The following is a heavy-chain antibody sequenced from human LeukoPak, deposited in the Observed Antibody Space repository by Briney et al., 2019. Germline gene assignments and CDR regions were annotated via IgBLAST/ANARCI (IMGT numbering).Heavy chain of an antibody. CDR2: ISGSGGST. CDR1: GFAFGSYS. J-gene: IGHJ1*01. D-gene: IGHD2-15*01. CDR3: AKMRWPEYFQH. Sequence: GGSLRLSCAASGFAFGSYSMSWVRQAPGKGLEWVSAISGSGGSTYYADSVKGRFTISRDNSKNTLYLQMNSLRAEDTAVYYCAKMRWPEYFQHWGQGTLVTVSS. V-gene: IGHV3-23*01.